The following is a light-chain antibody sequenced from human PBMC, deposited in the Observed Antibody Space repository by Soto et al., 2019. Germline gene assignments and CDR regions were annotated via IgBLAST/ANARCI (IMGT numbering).Light chain of an antibody. V-gene: IGLV2-14*01. CDR2: EVT. CDR1: SSDIGAYNY. J-gene: IGLJ2*01. CDR3: SSYTRSTPVI. Sequence: QSALTQPASVSGSPGQSITLSCTGTSSDIGAYNYVSWYQQHPGKAPKLMIYEVTNRPSGVSNRFSGSKSGNTASLTISGLQAEEEADYYCSSYTRSTPVIFGGGTKLTVL.